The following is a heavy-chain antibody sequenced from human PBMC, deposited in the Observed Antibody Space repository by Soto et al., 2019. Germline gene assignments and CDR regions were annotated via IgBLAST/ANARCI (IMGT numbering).Heavy chain of an antibody. CDR1: GFTFSSYA. D-gene: IGHD6-6*01. V-gene: IGHV3-23*01. CDR3: AKRRSSSTFDF. CDR2: ISGSDDST. Sequence: EVQLLESGGGLVQPGESLRLSCAASGFTFSSYAMSWVRQAPGKGLEWVSVISGSDDSTYYADSVKGRLTISRDNSTNTLYLQLTRLRAEDTAVYYCAKRRSSSTFDFWGQGTLVTVSS. J-gene: IGHJ4*02.